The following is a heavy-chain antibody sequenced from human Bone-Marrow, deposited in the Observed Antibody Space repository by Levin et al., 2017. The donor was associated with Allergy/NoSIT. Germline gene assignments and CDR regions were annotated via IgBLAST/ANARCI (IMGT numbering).Heavy chain of an antibody. Sequence: GGSLRLSCLASGFSFSAFGMNWVRQSPGKGLEWLSYISGGTGTIYYAQSVKGRFTISRDNAKNSLYLQMTSLRDEDTGIYYCARKATEYGDNWLDPWGQGTLVTVSS. CDR1: GFSFSAFG. CDR2: ISGGTGTI. V-gene: IGHV3-48*02. CDR3: ARKATEYGDNWLDP. J-gene: IGHJ5*02. D-gene: IGHD4-17*01.